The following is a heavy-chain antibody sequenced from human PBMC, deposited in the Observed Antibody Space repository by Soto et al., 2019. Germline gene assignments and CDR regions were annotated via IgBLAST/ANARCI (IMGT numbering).Heavy chain of an antibody. V-gene: IGHV3-15*07. CDR3: TSFFPLRGRLFDY. CDR1: GFSFKDAW. J-gene: IGHJ4*02. D-gene: IGHD3-16*01. CDR2: IKSSTDGGTA. Sequence: EVQLVESGGGFVESGGSLRLSCAASGFSFKDAWMTWVRQAPGKGLEWVGRIKSSTDGGTADYGAAVKGRFTMSRDDSKDTLYLHMDGLKREDTGVYYCTSFFPLRGRLFDYWGPGPQVNVSS.